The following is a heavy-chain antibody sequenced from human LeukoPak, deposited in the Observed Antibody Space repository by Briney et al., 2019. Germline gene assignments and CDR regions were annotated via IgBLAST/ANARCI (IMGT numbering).Heavy chain of an antibody. Sequence: GGSLRLSCAASGFTFSSYGMHWVRQAPGKGLEWVAFIRYTGSNKYYADSVKGRFTISRDNSKNTLNLQMNSLRAEDTAVYYCAKRSLAAAGTSAFDYWGQGTLVTVSS. CDR3: AKRSLAAAGTSAFDY. D-gene: IGHD6-13*01. V-gene: IGHV3-30*02. J-gene: IGHJ4*02. CDR2: IRYTGSNK. CDR1: GFTFSSYG.